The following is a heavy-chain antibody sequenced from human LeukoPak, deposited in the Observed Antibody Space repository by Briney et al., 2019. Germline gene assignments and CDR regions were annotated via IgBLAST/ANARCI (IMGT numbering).Heavy chain of an antibody. V-gene: IGHV4-39*01. J-gene: IGHJ4*02. Sequence: SETLSLTCTVSGGSISSRAYYWGWLRQPPGQGLEWLGSIYYSGTSYYKPSLRRRVTISVDTSKNQFFLKLSSVTAPDAAGYHCPRHIIYDSSASFSYHFDYWGQGTLVTVSS. D-gene: IGHD3-22*01. CDR3: PRHIIYDSSASFSYHFDY. CDR1: GGSISSRAYY. CDR2: IYYSGTS.